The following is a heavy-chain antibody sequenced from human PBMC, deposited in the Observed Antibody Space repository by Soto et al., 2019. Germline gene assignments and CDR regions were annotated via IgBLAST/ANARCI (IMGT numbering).Heavy chain of an antibody. J-gene: IGHJ5*02. CDR3: ARAGVDNPWGDP. CDR2: ISSSATTI. Sequence: QVQLVESGGGLVKPGGSLRLSCASSGFTFSDYYMSWIRQAPGKGLEWLSYISSSATTIYYADSVKGRFTISRDNAKNSLYLQMGSLRAEATAVYYCARAGVDNPWGDPWGQGTLVTVSS. D-gene: IGHD2-8*01. CDR1: GFTFSDYY. V-gene: IGHV3-11*01.